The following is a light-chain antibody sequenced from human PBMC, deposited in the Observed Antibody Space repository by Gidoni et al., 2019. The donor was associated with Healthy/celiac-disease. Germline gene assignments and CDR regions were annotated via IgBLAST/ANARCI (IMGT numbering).Light chain of an antibody. CDR1: SSNIGAGYD. Sequence: QSVLTQPPSVSGAPGQRVTISCTGSSSNIGAGYDVHWYQQLPGTAPKLLSYGNSNRPSGVPDRFSGSKSGTSASLAITGLQAEDEADYYCQSYDSSLSGHYVFGTGTKVTVL. CDR3: QSYDSSLSGHYV. CDR2: GNS. J-gene: IGLJ1*01. V-gene: IGLV1-40*01.